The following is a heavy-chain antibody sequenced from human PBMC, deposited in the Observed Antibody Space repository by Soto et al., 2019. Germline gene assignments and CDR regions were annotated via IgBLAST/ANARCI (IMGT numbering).Heavy chain of an antibody. V-gene: IGHV1-18*01. CDR3: ARDSGYCSSTSCSSFDY. Sequence: ASVKVCCKASGYTFTRYGISWVRQAPGRGLEWMGWISAYNGNTNYAQKLQGRVTMTTDTSTSTAYMELRSLRSDDTAVYYCARDSGYCSSTSCSSFDYWGQGTLVTVSS. CDR1: GYTFTRYG. CDR2: ISAYNGNT. J-gene: IGHJ4*02. D-gene: IGHD2-2*01.